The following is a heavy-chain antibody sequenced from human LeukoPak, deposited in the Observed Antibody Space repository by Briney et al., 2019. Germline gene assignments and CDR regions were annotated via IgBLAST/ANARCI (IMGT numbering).Heavy chain of an antibody. J-gene: IGHJ4*02. CDR1: GGSFSGYY. CDR3: ARQQWLLIDY. CDR2: IYYSGST. V-gene: IGHV4-59*08. Sequence: SETLSLTCAVYGGSFSGYYWSWIRQPPGKGLEWIGYIYYSGSTNYNPSLKSRVTISVDTSKNQFSLKLSSVTAADTAVYYCARQQWLLIDYWGQGTLVTVSS. D-gene: IGHD6-19*01.